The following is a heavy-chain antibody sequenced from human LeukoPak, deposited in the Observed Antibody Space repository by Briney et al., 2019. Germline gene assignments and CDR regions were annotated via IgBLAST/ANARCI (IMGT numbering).Heavy chain of an antibody. CDR1: GGSISSYY. V-gene: IGHV4-59*01. Sequence: SETLSPTCTVSGGSISSYYWSWIRQPPGKGLEWIGYIYYSGSTTYNPSLKSRVTISVDTSKNQFSLRLSSVTAADTAIYYCARVKSVDYEFDYWGQGTLVTVSS. CDR2: IYYSGST. J-gene: IGHJ4*02. CDR3: ARVKSVDYEFDY. D-gene: IGHD4-17*01.